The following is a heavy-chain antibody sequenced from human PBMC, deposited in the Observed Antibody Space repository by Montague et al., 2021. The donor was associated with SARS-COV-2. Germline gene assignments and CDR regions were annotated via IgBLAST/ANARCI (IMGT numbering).Heavy chain of an antibody. Sequence: SLRLSCAASGFTFSSYWMSWVRQAPGKGLEWVANIKQDGSEKYYVDSVKGRFTFSRDNAKNSLYLQMNSLRAEDTAVYYCARDSIAVAGSPYYYGMDVWGQGTTVTVSS. CDR1: GFTFSSYW. CDR3: ARDSIAVAGSPYYYGMDV. V-gene: IGHV3-7*01. J-gene: IGHJ6*02. CDR2: IKQDGSEK. D-gene: IGHD6-19*01.